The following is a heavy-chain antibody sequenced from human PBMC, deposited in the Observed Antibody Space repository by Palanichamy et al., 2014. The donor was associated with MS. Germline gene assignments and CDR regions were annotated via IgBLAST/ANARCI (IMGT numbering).Heavy chain of an antibody. J-gene: IGHJ4*02. CDR1: GGTFSSYT. V-gene: IGHV1-69*02. Sequence: QVQLVQSGAEVKKPGSSVKVSCKASGGTFSSYTISWVRQAPGQGLEWMGRIIPILGIANYAQKFQGRVTITADKSTSTAYMELSSLRSEDTAVYYCARGREEGRPYYFDYWGQGTLVTVSS. CDR3: ARGREEGRPYYFDY. CDR2: IIPILGIA. D-gene: IGHD3-10*01.